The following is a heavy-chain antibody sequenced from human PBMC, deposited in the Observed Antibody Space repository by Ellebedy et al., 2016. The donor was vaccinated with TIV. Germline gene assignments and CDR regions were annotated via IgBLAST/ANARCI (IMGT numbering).Heavy chain of an antibody. V-gene: IGHV3-7*01. CDR3: ARDPWGRLVRGVINRSMDY. J-gene: IGHJ4*02. D-gene: IGHD3-10*01. CDR1: GFTFSSYW. CDR2: IKQDGSEK. Sequence: GESLKISCAASGFTFSSYWMSWVRQAPGKGLEWVANIKQDGSEKYYVDSVKGRFTISRDNAKNSLYLQMNSLRAEDTAVYYCARDPWGRLVRGVINRSMDYWGQGTLVTVSS.